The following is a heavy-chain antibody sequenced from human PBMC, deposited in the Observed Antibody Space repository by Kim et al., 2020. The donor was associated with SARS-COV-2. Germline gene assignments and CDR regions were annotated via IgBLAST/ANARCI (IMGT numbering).Heavy chain of an antibody. D-gene: IGHD3-10*01. V-gene: IGHV3-48*03. J-gene: IGHJ4*02. CDR3: ARRGRGRMVRGFDY. Sequence: GGSLRLSCAASGFTFSSYEMNWVRQAPGKGLEWVSYISSSGSTIYYADSVKGRFTISRDNAKNSLYLQMNSLRAEDTAVYYCARRGRGRMVRGFDYWGQGTLVTVSS. CDR1: GFTFSSYE. CDR2: ISSSGSTI.